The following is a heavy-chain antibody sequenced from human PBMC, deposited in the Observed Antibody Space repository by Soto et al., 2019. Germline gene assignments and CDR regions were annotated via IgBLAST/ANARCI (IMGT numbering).Heavy chain of an antibody. CDR1: GFTFSSSW. D-gene: IGHD3-16*01. CDR2: INSDGTDT. V-gene: IGHV3-74*01. CDR3: ARDWSYALNY. J-gene: IGHJ4*02. Sequence: GGSLRLSCAASGFTFSSSWMHWVRQAPGKGLVWVSHINSDGTDTNYADSVKGRFTISRDNAKNTAYLQMNSPRAEDTAVYYCARDWSYALNYWGQGSLVTVSS.